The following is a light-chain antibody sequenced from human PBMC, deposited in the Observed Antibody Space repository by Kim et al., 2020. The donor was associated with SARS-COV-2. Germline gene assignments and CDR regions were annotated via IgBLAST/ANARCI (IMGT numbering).Light chain of an antibody. Sequence: DIQMTQSPSSLSASVGDRVTITCQASQDIRNFLNWFQHKPGKAPKLLIYDASTLGAGVPSRFGGSGSGTDFTFTISSLQPEDIATYYCQHFDSLPYTFGQGTKLEI. CDR1: QDIRNF. J-gene: IGKJ2*01. V-gene: IGKV1-33*01. CDR3: QHFDSLPYT. CDR2: DAS.